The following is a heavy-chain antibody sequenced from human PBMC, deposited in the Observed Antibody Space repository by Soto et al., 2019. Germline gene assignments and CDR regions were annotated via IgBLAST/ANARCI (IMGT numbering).Heavy chain of an antibody. V-gene: IGHV3-33*01. CDR3: ARVYCSGGSCYYGAPPFDY. J-gene: IGHJ4*02. Sequence: GGSLRLSCAASGFTFSSYGMHWVRQAPGKGLEWVAVIWYDGSNKYYADSVKGRFTISRDNSKNTLYLQMNSLRAEDTAVYYCARVYCSGGSCYYGAPPFDYWGQGTLVTVSS. CDR2: IWYDGSNK. D-gene: IGHD2-15*01. CDR1: GFTFSSYG.